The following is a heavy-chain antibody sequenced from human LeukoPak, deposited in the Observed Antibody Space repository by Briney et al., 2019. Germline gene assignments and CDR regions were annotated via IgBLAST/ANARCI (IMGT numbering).Heavy chain of an antibody. J-gene: IGHJ5*01. CDR2: IYPGDSDT. CDR3: ARSEMSTFFDF. Sequence: GESLKISCQGSGYRFIGYWIGWARQVPGKGLEWLGIIYPGDSDTKYRPSLQGQVNISVDKSINTAYLQWSGLKASDTAIYYCARSEMSTFFDFWGQGTLVTVSS. D-gene: IGHD5-24*01. V-gene: IGHV5-51*01. CDR1: GYRFIGYW.